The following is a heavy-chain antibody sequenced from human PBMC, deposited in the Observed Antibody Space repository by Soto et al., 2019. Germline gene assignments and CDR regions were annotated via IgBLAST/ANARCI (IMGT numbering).Heavy chain of an antibody. V-gene: IGHV1-3*01. J-gene: IGHJ6*02. CDR1: GYTFTTYA. CDR3: ARDGRYRYGSYSHYGMDV. D-gene: IGHD3-16*02. Sequence: QIQLVQSGADVRKPGASVKVSCTASGYTFTTYAMHWVRQAPGQKPEWMGWINVDNGNTKYSQNFQGRVTITRDTSASTAYMALSGLTYGDTCVYFCARDGRYRYGSYSHYGMDVWGQGTTVIVSS. CDR2: INVDNGNT.